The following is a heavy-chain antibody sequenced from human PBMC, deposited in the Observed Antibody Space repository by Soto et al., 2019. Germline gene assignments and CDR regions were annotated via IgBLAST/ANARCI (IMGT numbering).Heavy chain of an antibody. V-gene: IGHV2-5*02. J-gene: IGHJ4*02. CDR2: IYWDDDK. Sequence: QITLNESGPTQVKPRQTLTLTCTFSGFSLTTSGVGVGWIRQSPGKAPEWLALIYWDDDKRYSPSLKSRLTITNDSPKHRVIPRTADLDPADTGNYNSPPRILRRVFGRVTSTGIYFASGGKGT. CDR3: PPRILRRVFGRVTSTGIYFAS. D-gene: IGHD3-3*01. CDR1: GFSLTTSGVG.